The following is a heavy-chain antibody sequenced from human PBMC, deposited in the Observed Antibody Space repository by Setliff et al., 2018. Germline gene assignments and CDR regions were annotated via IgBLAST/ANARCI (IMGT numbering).Heavy chain of an antibody. CDR2: ISPYSGET. D-gene: IGHD2-15*01. Sequence: ASVKVSCKTSGFSFSTFGFSWVRQAPGQGLEWMGWISPYSGETNYAQKFQDRLSVTADTSSKTTYMELRSLTSDGTAVYFCTRSRAPRVVLAADFDLWGQGTLVTVS. J-gene: IGHJ4*02. V-gene: IGHV1-18*01. CDR1: GFSFSTFG. CDR3: TRSRAPRVVLAADFDL.